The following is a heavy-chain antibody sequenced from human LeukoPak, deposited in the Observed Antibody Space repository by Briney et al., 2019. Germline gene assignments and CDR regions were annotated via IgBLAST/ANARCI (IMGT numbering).Heavy chain of an antibody. CDR2: ISYDGSDK. CDR3: ARNRIVGATGDFDY. Sequence: PGGSLRHSCSASGFTFSSYAMHWVRQAPGKGLEWLAVISYDGSDKYYADSVKDRFTIFRDNSKNTLYLQMNSLRAEDTAVYYCARNRIVGATGDFDYWGQGTLVTVSS. CDR1: GFTFSSYA. D-gene: IGHD1-26*01. V-gene: IGHV3-30-3*01. J-gene: IGHJ4*02.